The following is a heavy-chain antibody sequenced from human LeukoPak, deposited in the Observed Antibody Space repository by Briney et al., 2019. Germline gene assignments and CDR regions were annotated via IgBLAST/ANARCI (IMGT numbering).Heavy chain of an antibody. CDR2: MNPNSGNT. J-gene: IGHJ4*02. Sequence: ASVNVSRKASGYTFTNYDINWVRQATGQGLEWMGWMNPNSGNTCYAQNFQGRVTMTMDTSISTAYMQVTSLRSEDTAIYYCARTNGDLDYWGQGTLVTVSS. V-gene: IGHV1-8*01. CDR3: ARTNGDLDY. D-gene: IGHD4-17*01. CDR1: GYTFTNYD.